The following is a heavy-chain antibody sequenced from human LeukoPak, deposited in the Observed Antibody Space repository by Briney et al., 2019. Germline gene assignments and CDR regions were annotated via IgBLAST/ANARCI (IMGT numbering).Heavy chain of an antibody. CDR3: AREAEMATIMWYFDL. CDR2: INPSGGST. J-gene: IGHJ2*01. V-gene: IGHV1-46*01. Sequence: GASVKVSCKASGYTFTSYYMHWVRQAPGQGLEWMGIINPSGGSTSYAQKFQGRVTMTRDTSTSTVYMELSSLRSEDAAVYYCAREAEMATIMWYFDLWGRGTLVTVSS. D-gene: IGHD5-24*01. CDR1: GYTFTSYY.